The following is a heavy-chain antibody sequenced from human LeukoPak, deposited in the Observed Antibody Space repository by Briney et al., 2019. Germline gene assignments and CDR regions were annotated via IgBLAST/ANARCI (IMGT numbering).Heavy chain of an antibody. CDR2: ISAYNGNT. J-gene: IGHJ4*02. V-gene: IGHV1-18*01. D-gene: IGHD6-19*01. CDR1: GYTFTSYG. CDR3: ARDPWPYSSGWYSDY. Sequence: ASVKVSCKASGYTFTSYGISWVRQAPGQGLEWMGRISAYNGNTNYAQKLQGRVTMTTDTSTSTAYMELRSLRSDDTAVYYCARDPWPYSSGWYSDYWGQGTLVTVSS.